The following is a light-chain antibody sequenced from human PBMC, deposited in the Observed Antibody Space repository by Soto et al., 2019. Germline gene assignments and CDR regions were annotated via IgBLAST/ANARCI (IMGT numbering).Light chain of an antibody. Sequence: QSVLTQPASVSGSPGQSITISCTGTSSDVGGYKFVSWYQQHPGKAPKLMIYEVSNRPSGVSKRFSGSKSGNTASLTISGLQAEDEADYYCSSYTTSSTRVFGGGTKLTVL. J-gene: IGLJ3*02. CDR2: EVS. CDR3: SSYTTSSTRV. CDR1: SSDVGGYKF. V-gene: IGLV2-14*01.